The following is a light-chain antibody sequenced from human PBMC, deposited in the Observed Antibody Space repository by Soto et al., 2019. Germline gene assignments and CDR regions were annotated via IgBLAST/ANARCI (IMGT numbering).Light chain of an antibody. Sequence: QSVLTQPPSASGSPGQSVTISCTGTSSDVGGYNYVSWYQQHPGKASKLMIIEVSKRPSGVPDRFSGSKSGNTASLTVSGLQAEDEADYYCSSYAGSNVVFGGGTKLTVL. CDR1: SSDVGGYNY. J-gene: IGLJ2*01. V-gene: IGLV2-8*01. CDR2: EVS. CDR3: SSYAGSNVV.